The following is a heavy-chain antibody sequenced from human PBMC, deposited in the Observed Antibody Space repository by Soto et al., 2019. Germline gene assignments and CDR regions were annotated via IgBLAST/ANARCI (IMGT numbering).Heavy chain of an antibody. Sequence: SETLSLTCTVSGGSISSGDYYWTWIRQPPGKGLDWIGYIYYSGGTYYNPSLKSRVTISVDTSKNQFSLNLTSVTAADTAVYYCARGVVATTRLFDYWGQGALVTVS. CDR2: IYYSGGT. D-gene: IGHD5-12*01. CDR1: GGSISSGDYY. J-gene: IGHJ4*02. CDR3: ARGVVATTRLFDY. V-gene: IGHV4-30-4*01.